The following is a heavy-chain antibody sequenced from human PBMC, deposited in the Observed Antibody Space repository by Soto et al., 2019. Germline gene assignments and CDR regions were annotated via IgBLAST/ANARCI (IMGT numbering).Heavy chain of an antibody. CDR3: ARVSVVVAATLHWFDP. V-gene: IGHV1-69*01. CDR1: GGTFSSYA. D-gene: IGHD2-15*01. Sequence: QVQLVQSGAEVKKPGSSVKVSCKASGGTFSSYAISWVRQAPGQGLEWMGGIIPIFGTANYAQKFQGRVTITADESTSTAYMELSSLISEDTAVYSCARVSVVVAATLHWFDPWGQGTLVTVSS. CDR2: IIPIFGTA. J-gene: IGHJ5*02.